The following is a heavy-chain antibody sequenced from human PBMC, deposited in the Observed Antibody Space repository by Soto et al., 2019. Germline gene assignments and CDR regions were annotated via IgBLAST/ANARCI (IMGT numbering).Heavy chain of an antibody. CDR3: AREGYSSSWYVRYFDY. V-gene: IGHV3-33*01. Sequence: GGSLRLSCAASGFTFSSYGMHWVRQAPGKGLEWVAVIWYDGSNKYYADSVKGRFTISRDNSKNTLYLQMNSLRTEDTAVYYCAREGYSSSWYVRYFDYWGQGTLVTVSS. D-gene: IGHD6-13*01. J-gene: IGHJ4*02. CDR2: IWYDGSNK. CDR1: GFTFSSYG.